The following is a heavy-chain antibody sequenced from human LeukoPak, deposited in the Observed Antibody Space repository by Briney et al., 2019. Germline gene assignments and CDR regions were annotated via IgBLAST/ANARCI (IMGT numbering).Heavy chain of an antibody. CDR3: AKDTYYYDSSGYYPTE. CDR1: GFTFSSYA. D-gene: IGHD3-22*01. V-gene: IGHV3-23*01. CDR2: ISGSGGST. Sequence: PGGSLRLSCAASGFTFSSYAMSWVRQAPGKGLEWVSAISGSGGSTYYADSVKGRFTISRDNSKNTLYLQMNSLRAEDTAVYYCAKDTYYYDSSGYYPTEWDQGTLVTVSS. J-gene: IGHJ4*02.